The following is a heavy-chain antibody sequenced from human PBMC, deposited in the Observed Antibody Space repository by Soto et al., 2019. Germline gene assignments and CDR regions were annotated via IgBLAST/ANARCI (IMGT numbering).Heavy chain of an antibody. CDR1: GFTFSSYW. D-gene: IGHD3-3*01. V-gene: IGHV3-7*05. CDR2: IKQDGSEK. J-gene: IGHJ6*02. CDR3: ASAPYYDFWSGYQTPDYYYYGMDV. Sequence: GGSLRLSCAASGFTFSSYWMSWVRQAPGKGLEWVANIKQDGSEKYYVDSVKGRFTISRDNAKNSLYLQMNSLRAEDTAVYYCASAPYYDFWSGYQTPDYYYYGMDVWGQGTTVTVSS.